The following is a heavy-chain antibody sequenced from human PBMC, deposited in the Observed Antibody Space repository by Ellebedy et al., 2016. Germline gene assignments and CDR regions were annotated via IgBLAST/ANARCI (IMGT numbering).Heavy chain of an antibody. CDR3: VRDLAGDWAFDV. CDR2: ISSTNRTI. CDR1: GFSFNTYT. J-gene: IGHJ3*01. V-gene: IGHV3-48*02. Sequence: GGSLRLSCAASGFSFNTYTMDWVRQAPGKGLEWVSYISSTNRTIYYSDSVKGRFTISRDNAKNSLSLQMNNLRDEDTAVYYCVRDLAGDWAFDVWGQGTMVTVSS. D-gene: IGHD2-21*01.